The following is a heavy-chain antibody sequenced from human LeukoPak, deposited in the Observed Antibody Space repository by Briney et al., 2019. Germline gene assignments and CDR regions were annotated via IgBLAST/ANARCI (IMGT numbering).Heavy chain of an antibody. J-gene: IGHJ5*02. CDR3: ARDGGSGISDP. D-gene: IGHD3-10*01. Sequence: SETLSLTCTVSGGSISSYYWSWIRQPPGKGLEWIGYIYYSGSTNYNPSLKSRVTISVDTSKNQFSLKLSSVTAADTAVYYCARDGGSGISDPWGQGTLVTVSS. V-gene: IGHV4-59*12. CDR2: IYYSGST. CDR1: GGSISSYY.